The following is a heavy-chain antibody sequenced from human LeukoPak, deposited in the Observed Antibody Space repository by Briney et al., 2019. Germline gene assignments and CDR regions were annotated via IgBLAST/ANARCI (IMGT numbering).Heavy chain of an antibody. CDR1: GFTFSSYW. J-gene: IGHJ6*04. V-gene: IGHV3-74*01. CDR3: ARVRLRPEDYYYYGMDV. CDR2: IKSDGSSI. Sequence: GGSLRLSCAASGFTFSSYWMHWVRQAPGKELVWVSRIKSDGSSISYADSVKGRFTISRDNAKNTLYLQMNSLRVEDTAVYYCARVRLRPEDYYYYGMDVWGKGTMVTVSS.